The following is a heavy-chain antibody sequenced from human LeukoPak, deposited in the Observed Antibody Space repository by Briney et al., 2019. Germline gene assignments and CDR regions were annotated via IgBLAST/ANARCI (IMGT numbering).Heavy chain of an antibody. CDR2: INPNSGGT. J-gene: IGHJ6*03. CDR3: ARVYIFGPYYMDV. D-gene: IGHD3-10*01. CDR1: GYTFTGYY. Sequence: GASVKVSCKTSGYTFTGYYIHWVRQAPGQGLEWMGWINPNSGGTNYAQKFQGRVTMTRDTSISTAYMELSRLRSDDTAVYYCARVYIFGPYYMDVWGKGTTVTVSS. V-gene: IGHV1-2*02.